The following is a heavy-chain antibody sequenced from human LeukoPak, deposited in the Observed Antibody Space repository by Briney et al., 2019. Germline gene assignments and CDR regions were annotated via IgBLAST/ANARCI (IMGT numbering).Heavy chain of an antibody. CDR2: INPNSGGT. J-gene: IGHJ6*02. D-gene: IGHD2-2*01. CDR1: GYTFTGYY. V-gene: IGHV1-2*02. CDR3: ASAVPAALQQDYYYSYGMDV. Sequence: ASVKVSCKASGYTFTGYYMHWVRQAPGQGLEWMGWINPNSGGTNYAQKFQGRVTMTRDTSISTAYMELSRLRSDDTAVYYCASAVPAALQQDYYYSYGMDVWGQGTTVTVSS.